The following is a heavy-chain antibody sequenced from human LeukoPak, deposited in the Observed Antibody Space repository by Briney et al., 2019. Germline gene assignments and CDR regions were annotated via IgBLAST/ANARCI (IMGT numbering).Heavy chain of an antibody. J-gene: IGHJ3*01. CDR1: GYSFTNYW. Sequence: GESLQISCKGSGYSFTNYWIGWVRQMPGKGLEWMGIIYPGDSDTKYSPSFQGQVTMSADKSISTAYLQWSSLKASDTAMYYCARRVSSSGFDAFDVWGQGTMVTVSS. V-gene: IGHV5-51*01. CDR2: IYPGDSDT. CDR3: ARRVSSSGFDAFDV. D-gene: IGHD5-12*01.